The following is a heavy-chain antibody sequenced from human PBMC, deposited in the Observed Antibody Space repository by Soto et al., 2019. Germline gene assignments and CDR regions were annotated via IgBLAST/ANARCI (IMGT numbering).Heavy chain of an antibody. V-gene: IGHV3-30*18. J-gene: IGHJ6*02. CDR3: AKDVARAVAGSHPELYYYYYGMDV. D-gene: IGHD6-19*01. CDR1: GFTFSSYG. Sequence: GGSLRLSCAASGFTFSSYGMHWVRQAPGKGLEWVAVISYDGSNKYYADSVKGRFTISRDNSKNTLYLQMNSLRAEDTAVYYCAKDVARAVAGSHPELYYYYYGMDVWGQGTTVTVSS. CDR2: ISYDGSNK.